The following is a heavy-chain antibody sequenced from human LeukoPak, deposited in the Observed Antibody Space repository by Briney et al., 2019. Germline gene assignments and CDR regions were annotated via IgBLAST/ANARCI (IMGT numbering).Heavy chain of an antibody. CDR1: GGTFSSSA. Sequence: SVTVSCKASGGTFSSSAISWVRQAPGQGLEWMGRIIPILGIANYAQKFQGRVKNTADKSTSTAYMELSSLRSEDTAVYYCARGVVVTPILEYWGQGTLVTVSS. V-gene: IGHV1-69*04. CDR3: ARGVVVTPILEY. J-gene: IGHJ4*02. CDR2: IIPILGIA. D-gene: IGHD2-21*02.